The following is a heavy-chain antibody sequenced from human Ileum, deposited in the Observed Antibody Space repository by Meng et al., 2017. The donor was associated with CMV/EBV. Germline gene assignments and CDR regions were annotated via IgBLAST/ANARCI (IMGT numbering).Heavy chain of an antibody. D-gene: IGHD3-22*01. Sequence: SGSTFPNYYVHWVRQAPGQGLDWMGMIRLSDGGTSYAQNFQGRVTMTRDTSTSTVYMELSSLRSEGTAVYYCARGSASDRSGNGDYWGQGTLVTVSS. J-gene: IGHJ4*02. CDR3: ARGSASDRSGNGDY. CDR2: IRLSDGGT. CDR1: GSTFPNYY. V-gene: IGHV1-46*01.